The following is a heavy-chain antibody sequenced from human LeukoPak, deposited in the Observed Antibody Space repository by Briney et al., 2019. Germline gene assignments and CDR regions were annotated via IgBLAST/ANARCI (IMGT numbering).Heavy chain of an antibody. D-gene: IGHD4-17*01. CDR3: ARGPRVRSGYGDYGHMAGNY. CDR1: GFTFSDYY. J-gene: IGHJ4*02. CDR2: ISSSGSTI. Sequence: GGSLRLSCAASGFTFSDYYMSWIRQAPGKGLEWVSYISSSGSTIYYADSVEGRFTISRDNAKNSLYLQMNSLRAEDTAVYYCARGPRVRSGYGDYGHMAGNYWGQGTLVTVSS. V-gene: IGHV3-11*01.